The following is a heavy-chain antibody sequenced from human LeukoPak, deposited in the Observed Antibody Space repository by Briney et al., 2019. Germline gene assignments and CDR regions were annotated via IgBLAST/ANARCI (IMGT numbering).Heavy chain of an antibody. V-gene: IGHV3-23*01. J-gene: IGHJ4*02. Sequence: GGSLRLSCAASGFTFSSYAMSGVRQAPGKGLEWVSAISGSGGSTYYADSVKGRFTISRDNSKNTLYLQMNSLRAEDTAVYYCAKGTCSSTSCFYFDYWGQGTLVTVSS. CDR3: AKGTCSSTSCFYFDY. CDR1: GFTFSSYA. CDR2: ISGSGGST. D-gene: IGHD2-2*01.